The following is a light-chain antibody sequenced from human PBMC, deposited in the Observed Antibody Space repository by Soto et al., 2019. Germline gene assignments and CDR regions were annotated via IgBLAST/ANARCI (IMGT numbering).Light chain of an antibody. CDR1: SSNIGSRT. J-gene: IGLJ2*01. Sequence: QSVLTQPPSASGSPGQRVTISCSGSSSNIGSRTVTWYQHLPGTAPKPLMFSNNQRPSGVPDRFSGSKSGTSASLAISGLQSGDEADYYCAAWDGSLNGVVFGGGTKLTVL. V-gene: IGLV1-44*01. CDR2: SNN. CDR3: AAWDGSLNGVV.